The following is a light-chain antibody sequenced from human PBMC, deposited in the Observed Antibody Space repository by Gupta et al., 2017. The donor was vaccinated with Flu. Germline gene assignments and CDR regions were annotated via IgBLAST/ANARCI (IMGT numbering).Light chain of an antibody. J-gene: IGKJ4*01. CDR2: WAS. V-gene: IGKV4-1*01. CDR1: QSVLYSSNNKNY. Sequence: DIVMTQSPDSLAVSLGERATINCKSSQSVLYSSNNKNYLAWYQQKPGQPPKLLIYWASTRESGVPDRFSGRGSGTDFTLTISSRQAEDVAVYYCQQDYSTPLTFGGGTKVEIK. CDR3: QQDYSTPLT.